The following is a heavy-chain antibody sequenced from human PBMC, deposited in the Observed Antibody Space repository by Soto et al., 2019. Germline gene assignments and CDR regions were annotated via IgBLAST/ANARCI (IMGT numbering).Heavy chain of an antibody. Sequence: GGSLRLSCAAAGFSFSNFGMNWVRQAPGKGLEWVSSTDASGNYIYYADSVRGRFTISRDNAKNSLYLQMNSLRVDDTAVYHCARDLSGNTDGMDVWGQGTTVTVSS. V-gene: IGHV3-21*01. D-gene: IGHD3-9*01. CDR1: GFSFSNFG. J-gene: IGHJ6*02. CDR3: ARDLSGNTDGMDV. CDR2: TDASGNYI.